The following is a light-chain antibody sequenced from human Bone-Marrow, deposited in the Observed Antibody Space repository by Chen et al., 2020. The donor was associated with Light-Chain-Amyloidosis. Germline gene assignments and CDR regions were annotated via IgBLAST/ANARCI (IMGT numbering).Light chain of an antibody. CDR2: DVT. CDR3: SSFTRNNALG. J-gene: IGLJ2*01. V-gene: IGLV2-14*03. Sequence: QSALTQPASVSGSPRQSIPISCTGTSSDVVGYNYVSWYQQHPGKAPKLIIYDVTYRPSGVSIRFSGSKSGNTASLTISGLQAEDEADYYCSSFTRNNALGFGGGTKLTVL. CDR1: SSDVVGYNY.